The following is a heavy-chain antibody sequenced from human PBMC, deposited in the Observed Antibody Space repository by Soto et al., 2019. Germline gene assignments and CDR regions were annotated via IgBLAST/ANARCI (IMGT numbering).Heavy chain of an antibody. J-gene: IGHJ5*02. CDR1: GYSFTSYW. D-gene: IGHD3-10*01. CDR2: IDPSDSYT. Sequence: PGESLKISCKGSGYSFTSYWISWVRQMPGKGLEWMGRIDPSDSYTNYSPSFQGHVTISADKSISTAYLQWSSLKASNTAMYYCARHSEVTMVRLYTGLDPWGQGTLVTVSS. CDR3: ARHSEVTMVRLYTGLDP. V-gene: IGHV5-10-1*01.